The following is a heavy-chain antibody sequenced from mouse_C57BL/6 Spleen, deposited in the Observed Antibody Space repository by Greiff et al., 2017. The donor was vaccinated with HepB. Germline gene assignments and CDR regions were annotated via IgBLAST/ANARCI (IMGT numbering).Heavy chain of an antibody. Sequence: QVQLQQPGAELVKPGDSVKLSCKASGYTFTSYWMHWVKQRPGQGLEWIGMIHPNSGSTNYNEKFKSKATLTVDKSSSTAYMQLSSLTSEDSAVYYCARDSSYYAMDYWGQGTSVTVSS. CDR1: GYTFTSYW. V-gene: IGHV1-64*01. CDR3: ARDSSYYAMDY. J-gene: IGHJ4*01. D-gene: IGHD1-1*01. CDR2: IHPNSGST.